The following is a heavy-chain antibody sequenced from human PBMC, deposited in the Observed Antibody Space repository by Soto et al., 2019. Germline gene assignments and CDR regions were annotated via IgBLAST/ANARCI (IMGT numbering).Heavy chain of an antibody. CDR2: ISYDGSNK. CDR3: APWFGAFDY. CDR1: GFTFSSYG. Sequence: QVQLVESGGGVVQPGRSLRLSCAASGFTFSSYGMHWVRQAPGKGLEWVAVISYDGSNKYYADSVKGRSTISRDNSKNPLYLLTYSLRAEDTAVYYCAPWFGAFDYWGQGTLVTVSS. J-gene: IGHJ4*02. V-gene: IGHV3-30*03. D-gene: IGHD3-10*01.